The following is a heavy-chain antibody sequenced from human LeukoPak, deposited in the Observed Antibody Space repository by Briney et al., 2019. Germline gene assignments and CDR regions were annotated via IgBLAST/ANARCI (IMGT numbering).Heavy chain of an antibody. Sequence: SETLSLTCTVSGGSISSYYWSWIRQPPGKGLEWIGYIYYSGSTNYNPSLKSRVTISVDSSKNQFSLKLSSVTAADTAVYYCARSAVDDAFDIWGQGTMVTVSS. CDR2: IYYSGST. J-gene: IGHJ3*02. CDR3: ARSAVDDAFDI. V-gene: IGHV4-59*01. CDR1: GGSISSYY.